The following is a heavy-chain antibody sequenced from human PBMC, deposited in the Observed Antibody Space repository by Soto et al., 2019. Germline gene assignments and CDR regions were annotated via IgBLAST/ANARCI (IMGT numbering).Heavy chain of an antibody. Sequence: SETLCLTCTVSGFSISSYYWSWIRQPPGKGLEWIGYIYYSGSTNYNPSIKSRVTISVDTSKNQFSLKLSSVTAADTAVYYCARGRRQWLVNNWFDPWGQGTLVTVSS. CDR2: IYYSGST. V-gene: IGHV4-59*12. CDR1: GFSISSYY. J-gene: IGHJ5*02. D-gene: IGHD6-19*01. CDR3: ARGRRQWLVNNWFDP.